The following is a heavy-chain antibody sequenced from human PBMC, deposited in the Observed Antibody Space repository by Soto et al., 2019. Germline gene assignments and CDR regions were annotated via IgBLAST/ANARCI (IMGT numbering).Heavy chain of an antibody. D-gene: IGHD6-6*01. J-gene: IGHJ5*02. CDR2: LIPIFGAA. CDR1: GGTFTNYV. CDR3: ARGRSSPNFDP. Sequence: QVQLVQSGAEVRKPWSSVKVSCKISGGTFTNYVISWLRQAPGQGLEWMGGLIPIFGAANLAQKFQGRVTITADESTSTVNMELSRLTSEDTAVYYCARGRSSPNFDPWGQGTLVTVSS. V-gene: IGHV1-69*01.